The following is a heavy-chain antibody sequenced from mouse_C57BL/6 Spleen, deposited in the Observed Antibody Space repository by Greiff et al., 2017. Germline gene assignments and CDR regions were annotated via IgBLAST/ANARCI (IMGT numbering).Heavy chain of an antibody. CDR1: GFTFTDYY. CDR2: IRNKANGYTT. J-gene: IGHJ1*03. CDR3: ARYRIPRGYFDV. V-gene: IGHV7-3*01. D-gene: IGHD5-1-1*01. Sequence: EVQLVESGGGLVQPGGSLSLSCAASGFTFTDYYMSWVRQPPGKALEWLGFIRNKANGYTTEYSASVKGRFTISRDNSQSILYLQMNALGAEDSATYYCARYRIPRGYFDVWGTGTTVTVSS.